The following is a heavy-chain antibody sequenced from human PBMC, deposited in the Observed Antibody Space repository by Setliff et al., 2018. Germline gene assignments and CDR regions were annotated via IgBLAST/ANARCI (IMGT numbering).Heavy chain of an antibody. CDR3: ASGLEFDY. Sequence: SETLSLTCTVSGGSISTFYWSWIRQSPEKGLEWIAYIHYSGSTNQNPSLKSRVTISVDTSKSQFSLNLSNVTAADTAVYYCASGLEFDYWGPGSLVTVSS. D-gene: IGHD1-1*01. V-gene: IGHV4-59*08. J-gene: IGHJ4*01. CDR2: IHYSGST. CDR1: GGSISTFY.